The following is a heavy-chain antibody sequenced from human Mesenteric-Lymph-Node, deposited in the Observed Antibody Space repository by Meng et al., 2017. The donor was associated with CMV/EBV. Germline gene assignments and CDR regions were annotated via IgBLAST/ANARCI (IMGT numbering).Heavy chain of an antibody. V-gene: IGHV4-34*01. CDR2: INHSGST. J-gene: IGHJ2*01. D-gene: IGHD2-15*01. CDR1: SFIGYY. Sequence: SFIGYYWNWLRQPPGKGLELIGKINHSGSTNYNPSLKSRVTISVDTSKNQFSLKLSPVTAADTAVYYCARGQYCSGDSCYAWYFDLWGRGTLVTVSS. CDR3: ARGQYCSGDSCYAWYFDL.